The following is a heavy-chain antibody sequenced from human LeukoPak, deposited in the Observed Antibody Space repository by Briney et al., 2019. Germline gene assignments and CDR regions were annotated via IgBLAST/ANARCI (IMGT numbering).Heavy chain of an antibody. J-gene: IGHJ4*02. CDR3: VRVHSAYPLDS. V-gene: IGHV3-74*01. Sequence: PGGSLRLSCAVSGFTFTDFWMHWVRQAPGKGLVWVSRINGDGSSTYYADSVKGRFTISRDNAKNTLYLQMNSVRAEDTAVYYCVRVHSAYPLDSWGQGTLVTVSS. CDR1: GFTFTDFW. D-gene: IGHD3-16*01. CDR2: INGDGSST.